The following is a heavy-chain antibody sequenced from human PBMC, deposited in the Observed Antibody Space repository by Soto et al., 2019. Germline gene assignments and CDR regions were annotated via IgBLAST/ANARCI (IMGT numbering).Heavy chain of an antibody. J-gene: IGHJ6*02. Sequence: GGSLRLSCAASGFTFSSYGMHWVRQAPGKGLEWVAVISYDGSNKYYADSVKGRFTISRDNSKNTLYLQMNSLRAEDTAMYYCARHVHSSSWGIDVWGQGTTVTVSS. CDR2: ISYDGSNK. V-gene: IGHV3-30*03. CDR3: ARHVHSSSWGIDV. CDR1: GFTFSSYG. D-gene: IGHD6-13*01.